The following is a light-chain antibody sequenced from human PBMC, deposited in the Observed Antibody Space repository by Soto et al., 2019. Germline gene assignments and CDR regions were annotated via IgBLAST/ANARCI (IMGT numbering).Light chain of an antibody. CDR1: SSDVGGYDY. Sequence: QSVLTRPASVSGSPGQSMTISCTGTSSDVGGYDYVSWYQQHPGKAPKLMIYEVSNRPSGVSNRFSGSMSGNTASLTISGLQAEDEADYYCSSYTSSSTFYVFGIGTKVTVL. CDR3: SSYTSSSTFYV. V-gene: IGLV2-14*01. J-gene: IGLJ1*01. CDR2: EVS.